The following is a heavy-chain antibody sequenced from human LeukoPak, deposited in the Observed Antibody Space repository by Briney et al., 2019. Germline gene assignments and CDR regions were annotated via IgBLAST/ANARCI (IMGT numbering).Heavy chain of an antibody. D-gene: IGHD5-12*01. CDR3: ATENSYEPNYFDY. CDR2: ISAYNGNT. CDR1: GYTFTTYG. J-gene: IGHJ4*02. Sequence: DSVKVSCKASGYTFTTYGISWVRQAPGQGLELMGWISAYNGNTNYAQKLQGRVTMTTDTSTNTAYMEVTSLRSDDTAVYYCATENSYEPNYFDYWGQGTLVTVSS. V-gene: IGHV1-18*01.